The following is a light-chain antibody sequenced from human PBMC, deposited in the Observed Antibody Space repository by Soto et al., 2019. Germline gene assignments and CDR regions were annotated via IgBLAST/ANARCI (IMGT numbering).Light chain of an antibody. CDR2: HVA. CDR1: SSDVGGYEY. J-gene: IGLJ2*01. CDR3: CSYAAGQTLV. V-gene: IGLV2-11*01. Sequence: QSALTQPRSVSGSPGQSVTISCSGTSSDVGGYEYVSWYQQHPGKAPTLIIYHVAQRPSGVPDRFSASKSGTTASLTISGLQAEDEAEYSCCSYAAGQTLVFGGGTKLTVL.